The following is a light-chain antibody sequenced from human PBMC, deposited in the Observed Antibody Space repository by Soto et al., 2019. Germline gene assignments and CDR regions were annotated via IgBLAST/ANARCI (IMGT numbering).Light chain of an antibody. J-gene: IGLJ7*01. CDR2: GNS. V-gene: IGLV1-40*01. CDR1: SSNIGAGYD. Sequence: QPVLTQPPSVSGAPGQRVTISCTGSSSNIGAGYDVHWYQQLPGTAPKLLIYGNSNRPSGVPDRFSGSKSGTSASLAITGLQAEDEADYYCQSYDSSLSSVFGGGPQLTVL. CDR3: QSYDSSLSSV.